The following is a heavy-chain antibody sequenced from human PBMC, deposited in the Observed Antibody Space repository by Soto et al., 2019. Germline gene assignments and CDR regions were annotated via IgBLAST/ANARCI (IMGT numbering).Heavy chain of an antibody. J-gene: IGHJ4*02. CDR3: ARHPGYYDILTGYTTYYFDS. Sequence: PSETLSLTCTVSGGSIISYYWSWIRQPPGKGLEWIGYIYYSGSTGSTNYNPSLKSRVTISVDTSKNQFSLKLSSVTAADTAVYYCARHPGYYDILTGYTTYYFDSWGQGILVTVSS. CDR1: GGSIISYY. D-gene: IGHD3-9*01. V-gene: IGHV4-59*08. CDR2: IYYSGSTGST.